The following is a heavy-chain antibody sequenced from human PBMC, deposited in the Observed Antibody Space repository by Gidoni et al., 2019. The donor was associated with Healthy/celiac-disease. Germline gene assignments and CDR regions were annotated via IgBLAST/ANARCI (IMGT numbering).Heavy chain of an antibody. Sequence: QVQLVESGGGVVQPGRSLRLSCAASGFTFSSYAMHWVRQAPGKGLEWVAVISYDGSNKYYADSVKGRFTISRDNSKNTLYLQMNSLRAEDTAVYYCASSFTNFMDVWGKGTTVTVSS. CDR1: GFTFSSYA. V-gene: IGHV3-30-3*01. CDR2: ISYDGSNK. D-gene: IGHD3-3*01. J-gene: IGHJ6*03. CDR3: ASSFTNFMDV.